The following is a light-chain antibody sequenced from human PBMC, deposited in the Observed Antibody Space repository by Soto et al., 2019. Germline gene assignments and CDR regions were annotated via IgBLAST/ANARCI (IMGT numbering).Light chain of an antibody. CDR1: QSVSSSY. CDR3: QQYGSSPLYT. Sequence: DIVVTQSPGTLSLSPGERATLSCRASQSVSSSYLAWYQQKPGQAPRLLIYGAYSRATGIPDRFSGSGSGTDFTLTISRLEPEDCAVYYCQQYGSSPLYTFGQGTKLEIK. CDR2: GAY. V-gene: IGKV3-20*01. J-gene: IGKJ2*01.